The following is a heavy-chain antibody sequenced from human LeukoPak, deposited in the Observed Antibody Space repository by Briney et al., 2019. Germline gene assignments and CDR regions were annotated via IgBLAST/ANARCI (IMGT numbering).Heavy chain of an antibody. V-gene: IGHV3-23*01. CDR2: ISGSGGST. J-gene: IGHJ4*02. Sequence: PGGSLRLSCAASGFTFSSYAMSWVRQAPGKGLEWVSAISGSGGSTYYADSVKGRFTISRDNAKNSLYLQMNSLRAEDTAVYYCARFSRGAVAGLIDYWGQGTLVTVSS. D-gene: IGHD6-19*01. CDR3: ARFSRGAVAGLIDY. CDR1: GFTFSSYA.